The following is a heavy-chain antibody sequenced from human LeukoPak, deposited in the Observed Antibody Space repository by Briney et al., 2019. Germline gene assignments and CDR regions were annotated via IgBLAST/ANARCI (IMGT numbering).Heavy chain of an antibody. Sequence: GGSLRLSCAASGFTFSSYAMSWVRQAPGKGLEWVSAISGSGGSTYYADSVKGRFTISRDNSKNTLYLQMNSLRAEDTAVYYCAKDLVGGRVPAVRYFDYGAQETLVPVSS. CDR1: GFTFSSYA. D-gene: IGHD2-2*01. J-gene: IGHJ4*02. CDR2: ISGSGGST. V-gene: IGHV3-23*01. CDR3: AKDLVGGRVPAVRYFDY.